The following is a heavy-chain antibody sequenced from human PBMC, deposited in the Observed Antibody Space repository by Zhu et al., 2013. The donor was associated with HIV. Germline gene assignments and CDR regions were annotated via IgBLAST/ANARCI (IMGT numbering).Heavy chain of an antibody. CDR1: GYNFLDFH. J-gene: IGHJ4*02. CDR2: LNPGSGGT. D-gene: IGHD4-4*01. V-gene: IGHV1-2*02. CDR3: VREDRRLMTTLDY. Sequence: QVHLVQSGTEVKEPGASVKVSCQTSGYNFLDFHVHWVRQAPGQGLEWMGWLNPGSGGTTFAQKFQGRVSLTRDTSIDTAYMKLNNLRSDDTAVYYCVREDRRLMTTLDYWGQGTLVSVSS.